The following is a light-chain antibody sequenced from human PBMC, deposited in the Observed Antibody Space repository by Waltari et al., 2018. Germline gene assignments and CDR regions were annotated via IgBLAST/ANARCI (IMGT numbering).Light chain of an antibody. J-gene: IGLJ1*01. V-gene: IGLV2-11*01. CDR2: DVN. Sequence: QSALAQPRSVSGSPGQSVTISRTGSSSNVGGYNYVSWYQQYPGQAPKLMLYDVNKRPSGVPHRFSGSKSGDTASLTISGLQAEDEADYYCCSYAGSYTYVFGTGTKVTV. CDR1: SSNVGGYNY. CDR3: CSYAGSYTYV.